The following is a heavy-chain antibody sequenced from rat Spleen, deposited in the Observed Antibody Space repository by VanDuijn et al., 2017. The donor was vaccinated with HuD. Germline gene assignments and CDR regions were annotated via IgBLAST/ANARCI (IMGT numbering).Heavy chain of an antibody. V-gene: IGHV2-43*01. CDR3: ARGPYSTHIPYVMDA. CDR1: GFSLTSYH. CDR2: IWTGGST. D-gene: IGHD1-2*01. Sequence: QVQLKESGPGLVQPSQTLSLTCTVSGFSLTSYHVTWVRQPPGKGLEWMGVIWTGGSTAYDSLLKSRLSITRDTSKSQGFLKMNSLQTEDTATYYCARGPYSTHIPYVMDAWGQGASVTVSS. J-gene: IGHJ4*01.